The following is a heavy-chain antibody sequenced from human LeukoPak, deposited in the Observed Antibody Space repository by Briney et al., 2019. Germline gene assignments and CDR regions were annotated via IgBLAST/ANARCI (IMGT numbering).Heavy chain of an antibody. V-gene: IGHV3-30*18. D-gene: IGHD3-10*01. CDR1: GFTFSSYG. J-gene: IGHJ4*02. CDR3: VKEPGAYGSGSIMGY. Sequence: GSLRLSCAASGFTFSSYGTHWVRQASGKGLEWVAVISYDGSKKFYGDSVKGRFTISRDNSKNTLILQMNSLRTEDTAVYYCVKEPGAYGSGSIMGYWGQGILVTVSS. CDR2: ISYDGSKK.